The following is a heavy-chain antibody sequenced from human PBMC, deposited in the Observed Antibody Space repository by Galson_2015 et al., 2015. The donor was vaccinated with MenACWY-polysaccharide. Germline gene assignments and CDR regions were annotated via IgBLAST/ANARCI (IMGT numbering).Heavy chain of an antibody. CDR2: IIPFLGIP. V-gene: IGHV1-69*04. D-gene: IGHD2-15*01. Sequence: SVKVSCKASGDIFSSYALTWVRQAPGQGLEWMGRIIPFLGIPRYSQKFQGRVTMTADKSTTTVYMELSSLTSDDTAVYYCARVYCSGKKCHYDSWGQGTLVTVSS. J-gene: IGHJ4*02. CDR1: GDIFSSYA. CDR3: ARVYCSGKKCHYDS.